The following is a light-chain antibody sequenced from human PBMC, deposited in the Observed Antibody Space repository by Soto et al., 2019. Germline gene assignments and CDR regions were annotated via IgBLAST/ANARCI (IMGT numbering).Light chain of an antibody. CDR2: DVT. CDR3: ISFTRSSTYC. J-gene: IGLJ1*01. Sequence: QSVLTQPASVSGSPGQSITISCTGTSSDVGGYNYVSWYQQHPGKAPKLLIYDVTYRPSGVSNRFSGSKSGNTASLTISGLQAEDEADYYCISFTRSSTYCFGPGTKLTVL. V-gene: IGLV2-14*03. CDR1: SSDVGGYNY.